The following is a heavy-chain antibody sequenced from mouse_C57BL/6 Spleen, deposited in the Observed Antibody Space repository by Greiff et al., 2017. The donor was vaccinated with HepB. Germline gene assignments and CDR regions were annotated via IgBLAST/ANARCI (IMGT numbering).Heavy chain of an antibody. V-gene: IGHV1-82*01. D-gene: IGHD1-1*01. CDR2: IYPGDGDT. J-gene: IGHJ4*01. CDR3: ANYYGSYAMDY. Sequence: QVQLQQSGPELVKPGASVKISCKASGYAFSSSWMNWVKQRPGKGLEWIGRIYPGDGDTNYNGKFKGKATLTADKSSSTAYMQLSSLTSEDSAVYFCANYYGSYAMDYWGQGTSVTVSS. CDR1: GYAFSSSW.